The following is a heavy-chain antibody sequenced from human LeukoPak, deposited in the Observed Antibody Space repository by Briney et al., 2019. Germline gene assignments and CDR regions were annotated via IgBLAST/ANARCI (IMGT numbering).Heavy chain of an antibody. D-gene: IGHD3-10*01. CDR3: ARWFPSPI. V-gene: IGHV1-2*02. CDR1: GYTFTGYY. J-gene: IGHJ3*02. Sequence: ASVKVSCKASGYTFTGYYMHWVRQAPGQGLEWMGWINPNSGGTNYAQKFQGRVTMTTDTSTSTAYMELRSLRSDDTAVYYCARWFPSPIWGQGTMVTVSS. CDR2: INPNSGGT.